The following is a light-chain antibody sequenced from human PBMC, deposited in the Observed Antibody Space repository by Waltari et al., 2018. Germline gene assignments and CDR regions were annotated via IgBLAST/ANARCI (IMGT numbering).Light chain of an antibody. Sequence: NFLLTQPHSVSESPGKTVTISCTRSSGSIASNYVQGYQQRPGSAPVTVIYDDNRRPSGVPERFSASIDSSSNVASLFISGLETEDEADYYCQSYDSANHWVFGGGTKVTVL. CDR2: DDN. CDR3: QSYDSANHWV. J-gene: IGLJ3*02. V-gene: IGLV6-57*03. CDR1: SGSIASNY.